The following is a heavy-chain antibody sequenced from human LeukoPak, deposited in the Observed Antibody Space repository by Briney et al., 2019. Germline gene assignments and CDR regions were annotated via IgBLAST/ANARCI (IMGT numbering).Heavy chain of an antibody. D-gene: IGHD3-3*01. CDR1: GYTFTSYY. V-gene: IGHV1-46*01. CDR2: INPSAGGT. CDR3: ATDRTRGVVIRSMDV. J-gene: IGHJ6*03. Sequence: GASVKVSCKASGYTFTSYYMHWVRQAPGQGLEWMGIINPSAGGTGYAQKFQGRVTMTRDTSTSTVYMVLSSLRSEDTAVYYCATDRTRGVVIRSMDVWGKGTTVTVSS.